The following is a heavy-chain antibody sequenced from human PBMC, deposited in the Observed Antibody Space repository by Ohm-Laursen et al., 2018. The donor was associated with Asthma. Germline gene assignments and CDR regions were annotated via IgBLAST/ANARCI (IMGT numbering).Heavy chain of an antibody. V-gene: IGHV3-30-3*01. CDR3: ARVTGDIWWFDP. CDR2: ISYDGSNK. J-gene: IGHJ5*02. Sequence: SLRLSCAASGFTFSSYAMHWVRQAPGKGLEWVAVISYDGSNKYYADSVKGRFTISRDNSKNTLYLQMNSLRAEDTAVYYCARVTGDIWWFDPWGQGTLVTVSS. D-gene: IGHD7-27*01. CDR1: GFTFSSYA.